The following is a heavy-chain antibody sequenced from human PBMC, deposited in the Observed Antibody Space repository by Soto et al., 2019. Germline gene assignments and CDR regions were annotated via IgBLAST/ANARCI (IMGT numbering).Heavy chain of an antibody. V-gene: IGHV4-30-4*01. D-gene: IGHD2-15*01. J-gene: IGHJ5*01. CDR1: GDSISTVDYF. CDR2: IYKITTT. Sequence: SETLSLTCSVSGDSISTVDYFWAWIRQPPGQALEYIGYIYKITTTYYNPSFERRVAISLDTSKSQFSLNVHSVTAADTAVYFCARGRYCLTGRCFPNWFDSWGQGTLVTVSS. CDR3: ARGRYCLTGRCFPNWFDS.